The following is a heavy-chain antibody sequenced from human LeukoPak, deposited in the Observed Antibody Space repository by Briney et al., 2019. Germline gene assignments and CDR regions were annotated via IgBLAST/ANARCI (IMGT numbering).Heavy chain of an antibody. D-gene: IGHD1-1*01. CDR2: ISYDGSNK. CDR3: AKDSWNDVGAWFDP. J-gene: IGHJ5*02. CDR1: GFTFSSYG. V-gene: IGHV3-30*18. Sequence: GGSLRLSCAASGFTFSSYGMHWVRQAPGKGLEWVAVISYDGSNKYYADSVKGRFTISRDNSKNTLYLQMNSLRAEDTAVYYCAKDSWNDVGAWFDPWGQGTLVTVSS.